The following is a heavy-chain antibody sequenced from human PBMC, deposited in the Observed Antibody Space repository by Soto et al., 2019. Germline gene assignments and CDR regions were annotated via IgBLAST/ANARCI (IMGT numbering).Heavy chain of an antibody. J-gene: IGHJ6*03. D-gene: IGHD5-12*01. CDR2: FYYSGST. CDR3: ARISVASRYMDV. CDR1: GGSISSSSYY. Sequence: SETLSLTCTVSGGSISSSSYYWVLIRQSPGKGLEWIGSFYYSGSTYYSPSLRSRVTISGDTSRKQISLRLSSVTAADTAVYYCARISVASRYMDVWGKGTTVTGSS. V-gene: IGHV4-39*01.